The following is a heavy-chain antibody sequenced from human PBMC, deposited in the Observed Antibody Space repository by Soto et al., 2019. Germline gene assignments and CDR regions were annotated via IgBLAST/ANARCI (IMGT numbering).Heavy chain of an antibody. CDR2: ISGSGGST. J-gene: IGHJ3*01. V-gene: IGHV3-23*01. Sequence: GGSLRLSCAASGFTFSSYAMSWVRQAPGKGLEWVSAISGSGGSTYYADSVKGRFTISRDNSKNTLYLQMNSLRAEDTAVYYCGNAAGGLGTTLDLWGQGTMVTVSS. CDR3: GNAAGGLGTTLDL. D-gene: IGHD6-25*01. CDR1: GFTFSSYA.